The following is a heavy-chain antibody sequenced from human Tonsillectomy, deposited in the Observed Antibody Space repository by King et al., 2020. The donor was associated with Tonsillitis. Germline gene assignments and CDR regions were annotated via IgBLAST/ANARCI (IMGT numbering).Heavy chain of an antibody. V-gene: IGHV3-48*03. CDR2: ISSSGRTI. Sequence: VQLVESGGGLVQPGGSLRLSCAASGFTFISYDMKWVRQAPGKGLEWVSFISSSGRTIYYADSVKGRFTISRDNAKNSLYLHVNSLRAEDTAVYYCARAHYYYYMDVWGKGTTVTVSS. J-gene: IGHJ6*03. CDR3: ARAHYYYYMDV. CDR1: GFTFISYD.